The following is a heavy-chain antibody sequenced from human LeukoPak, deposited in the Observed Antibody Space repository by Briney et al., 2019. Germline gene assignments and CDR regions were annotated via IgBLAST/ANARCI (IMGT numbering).Heavy chain of an antibody. J-gene: IGHJ5*02. Sequence: GESLKISCEASGHTFTNSWIAWVRQKPGKGPEWIGLIYPDDSDTRYNPSFQGQVIISADKSISTAYLQWSSLKASDTAMYYCARSAGHCSDDLCYAYNWFDLWGQGTLVTVSS. D-gene: IGHD2-8*01. V-gene: IGHV5-51*01. CDR3: ARSAGHCSDDLCYAYNWFDL. CDR2: IYPDDSDT. CDR1: GHTFTNSW.